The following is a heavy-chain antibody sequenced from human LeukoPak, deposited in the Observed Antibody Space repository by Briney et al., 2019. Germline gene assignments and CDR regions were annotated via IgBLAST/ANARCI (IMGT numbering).Heavy chain of an antibody. Sequence: GGSLRLSCAASGFTVNRNYMIWVRQAPGEGLEWVSVIYSDGTTYYADSVQGRFSISRDNSKNTLYLQMHSLRAEDTAVYYCARGGLGDTGGYYYGGGDYYMDVWGKGTTVTVSS. V-gene: IGHV3-53*01. CDR3: ARGGLGDTGGYYYGGGDYYMDV. CDR1: GFTVNRNY. CDR2: IYSDGTT. J-gene: IGHJ6*03. D-gene: IGHD3-22*01.